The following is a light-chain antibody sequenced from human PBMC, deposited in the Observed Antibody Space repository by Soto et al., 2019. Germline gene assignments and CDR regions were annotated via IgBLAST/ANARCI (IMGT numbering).Light chain of an antibody. J-gene: IGLJ3*02. CDR3: RSYTTSSTMV. CDR1: SSDVGGYNY. CDR2: EVS. V-gene: IGLV2-14*01. Sequence: QSALTQPASVSGSPGQSITISCTGTSSDVGGYNYVSWYQQHPGKAPKVMIYEVSNRPSGVSNRFSGSKSRNTASLTISGLQAEDEADYYCRSYTTSSTMVFGGGTKLTVL.